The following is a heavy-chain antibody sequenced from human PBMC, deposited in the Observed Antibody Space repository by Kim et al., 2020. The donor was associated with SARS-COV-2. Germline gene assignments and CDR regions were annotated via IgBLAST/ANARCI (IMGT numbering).Heavy chain of an antibody. CDR3: AKPADILTGYYKVHWYFDL. J-gene: IGHJ2*01. Sequence: GGSLRLSCAASGFTFSSYAMNWVRQAPGKGLDWVSAISGSGGSTYYADSVKGRFTISRDNSKNTLYLQMNSLRAEDTAVYYCAKPADILTGYYKVHWYFDLWGRGTLVTVSS. CDR2: ISGSGGST. CDR1: GFTFSSYA. V-gene: IGHV3-23*01. D-gene: IGHD3-9*01.